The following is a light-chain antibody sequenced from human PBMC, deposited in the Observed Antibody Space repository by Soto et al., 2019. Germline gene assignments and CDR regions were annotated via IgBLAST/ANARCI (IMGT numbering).Light chain of an antibody. CDR1: SSDVGAFNY. CDR2: DVT. J-gene: IGLJ1*01. CDR3: SSYTSSSTPYV. V-gene: IGLV2-14*03. Sequence: QSALTQPASVSGSPGQSITISCIGTSSDVGAFNYVSWYQHHPGKAPKLIIYDVTDRPSGVSNRFSGSKSGNTASLTISGLQAEDEADYYCSSYTSSSTPYVFGTGTKVTVL.